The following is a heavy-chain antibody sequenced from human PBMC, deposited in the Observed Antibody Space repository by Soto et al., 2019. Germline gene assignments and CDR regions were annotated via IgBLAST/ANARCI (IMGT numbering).Heavy chain of an antibody. J-gene: IGHJ5*02. V-gene: IGHV1-8*01. D-gene: IGHD2-2*01. Sequence: ASVKVSCKASGYTFTSYDINWVRQATGQGLEWTGWMNPNSGNTGYAQKFQGRVTMTRNTSISTAYMELSSLRSEDTAVYYCARARPRGYQLLYWFDPWGQGTLVTVSS. CDR1: GYTFTSYD. CDR3: ARARPRGYQLLYWFDP. CDR2: MNPNSGNT.